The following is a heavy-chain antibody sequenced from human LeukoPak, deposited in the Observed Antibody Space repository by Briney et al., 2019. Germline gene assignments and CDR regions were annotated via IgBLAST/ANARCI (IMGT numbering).Heavy chain of an antibody. CDR3: AKGTLEWELLYYGY. V-gene: IGHV3-23*01. D-gene: IGHD1-26*01. Sequence: PGGSLRLSCAASGFTFSSYAMSWVRQAPGKGLEWVSAISGSGGSTYYADSVKGRFTISRDNSKNTLYLQMNSLRAEDTAVYYCAKGTLEWELLYYGYWGQGTLVTVSS. J-gene: IGHJ4*02. CDR2: ISGSGGST. CDR1: GFTFSSYA.